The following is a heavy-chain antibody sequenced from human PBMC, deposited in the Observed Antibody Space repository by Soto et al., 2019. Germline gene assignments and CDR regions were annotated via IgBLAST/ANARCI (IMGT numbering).Heavy chain of an antibody. D-gene: IGHD2-21*02. J-gene: IGHJ4*02. CDR1: GYTFTGYY. CDR2: INPNSGGT. CDR3: AREPTANLAVTAIFDY. V-gene: IGHV1-2*02. Sequence: ASVKVSCKASGYTFTGYYMHWVRQAPGQGLEWMGWINPNSGGTNYAQKFQGRVTMARDTSISTAYMELSRLRSEDTAVYYCAREPTANLAVTAIFDYWGQGTLVTVSS.